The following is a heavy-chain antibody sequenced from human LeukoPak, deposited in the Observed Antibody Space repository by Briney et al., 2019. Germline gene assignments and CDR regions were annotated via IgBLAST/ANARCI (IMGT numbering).Heavy chain of an antibody. D-gene: IGHD5-12*01. V-gene: IGHV4-34*01. J-gene: IGHJ6*03. CDR1: GFTFSSYW. CDR2: INHSGST. CDR3: ARLSGYGLHYYYYMDV. Sequence: GSLRLSCAASGFTFSSYWMSWVRQPPGKGLEWVGEINHSGSTYYNPSLKSRVTISIDTSKNQFSLKLNPVTAADTAVYYCARLSGYGLHYYYYMDVWGKGTTVTVSS.